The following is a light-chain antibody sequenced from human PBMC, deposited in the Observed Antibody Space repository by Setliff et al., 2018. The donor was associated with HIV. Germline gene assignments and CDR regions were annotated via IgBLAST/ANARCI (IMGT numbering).Light chain of an antibody. Sequence: ALAQPPSASGSPGQSVTISCTGTSGDVGGYDYVSWYQQHPGKAPKLMIYEVSKRPSGVPDRFSGSKSGDTASLTVSGLQAEDEADYFCTSYAGSNTYVFGTGTKVTVL. CDR1: SGDVGGYDY. CDR2: EVS. J-gene: IGLJ1*01. V-gene: IGLV2-8*01. CDR3: TSYAGSNTYV.